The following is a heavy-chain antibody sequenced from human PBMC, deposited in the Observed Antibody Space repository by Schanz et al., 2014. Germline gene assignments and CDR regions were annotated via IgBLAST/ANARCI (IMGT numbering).Heavy chain of an antibody. CDR1: GFNFSDYA. D-gene: IGHD3-3*01. Sequence: VQLVESGGGVVQPGRSLRLSCAASGFNFSDYAMSWVRQAPGKGLEWVSYVSRSTPDIYYADSVKGRFTMSRDNAKNSVFLQMNSLRAEDTAVYYCVRDSFFAFDYWGQGTLVTVSS. CDR3: VRDSFFAFDY. J-gene: IGHJ4*02. V-gene: IGHV3-48*01. CDR2: VSRSTPDI.